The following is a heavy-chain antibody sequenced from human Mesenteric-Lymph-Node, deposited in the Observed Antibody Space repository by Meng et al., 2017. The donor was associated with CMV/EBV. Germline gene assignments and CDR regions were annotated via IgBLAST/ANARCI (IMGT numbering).Heavy chain of an antibody. Sequence: ASGYTFTGYYMHWVRQAPGQGLEWMGWINPNSGGTNYAQKFQGRVTMTRDTSISTAYMELSRLRSDDTAVYYCATGRDELLFYYFDYWGQGTLVTVSS. CDR2: INPNSGGT. CDR3: ATGRDELLFYYFDY. J-gene: IGHJ4*02. CDR1: GYTFTGYY. V-gene: IGHV1-2*02. D-gene: IGHD2-2*01.